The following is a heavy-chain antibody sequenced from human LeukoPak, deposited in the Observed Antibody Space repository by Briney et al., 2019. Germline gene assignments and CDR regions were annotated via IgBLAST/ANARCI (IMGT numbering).Heavy chain of an antibody. CDR3: ARDPVWFGELTYYYYDMDV. D-gene: IGHD3-10*01. CDR2: IYSGGST. V-gene: IGHV3-66*02. CDR1: GLTVSNNY. Sequence: GGSLRLSCAASGLTVSNNYMSWVRQAPGKGLEWVSVIYSGGSTYYADSVKGRFTISRDSSQSTLYLQMNSLRTEDTAVYYCARDPVWFGELTYYYYDMDVWGQGTTVTVSS. J-gene: IGHJ6*02.